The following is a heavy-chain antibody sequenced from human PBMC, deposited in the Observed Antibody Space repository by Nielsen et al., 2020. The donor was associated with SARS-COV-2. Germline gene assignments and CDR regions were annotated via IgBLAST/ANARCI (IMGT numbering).Heavy chain of an antibody. D-gene: IGHD3-10*01. CDR1: GFTFSRFG. CDR3: VKDGAYYGVRGVVHFGC. Sequence: GESLKISCAASGFTFSRFGMHWVRQTPGRGLEWVAYISYDGSDQYYEDSLKGRFIISRDNSKNILYLQMNNLRAEDTAVYYCVKDGAYYGVRGVVHFGCGGRGNLVTVSS. J-gene: IGHJ4*02. CDR2: ISYDGSDQ. V-gene: IGHV3-30*18.